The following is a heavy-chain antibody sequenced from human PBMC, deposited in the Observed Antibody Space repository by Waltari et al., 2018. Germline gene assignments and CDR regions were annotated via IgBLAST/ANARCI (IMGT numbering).Heavy chain of an antibody. D-gene: IGHD3-9*01. J-gene: IGHJ4*02. CDR3: ARCILTGYYKGGGGCLIDY. CDR2: IYTSGST. Sequence: QVQLQESGPGLVKPSETLSLTCTVSGGSISSYYWSWIRQPAGKGLEWIGRIYTSGSTNYHPSLKSRVTMSVDTSKSQFSLKLSSVTAADTAVYYCARCILTGYYKGGGGCLIDYWGQGTLVTVSS. CDR1: GGSISSYY. V-gene: IGHV4-4*07.